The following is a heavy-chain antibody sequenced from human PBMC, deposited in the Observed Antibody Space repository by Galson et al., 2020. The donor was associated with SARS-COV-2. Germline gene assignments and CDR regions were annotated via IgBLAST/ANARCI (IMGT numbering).Heavy chain of an antibody. CDR2: ISAYNGNT. J-gene: IGHJ3*02. Sequence: ASVKVSCKASGYIFTTYGISWVRQAPGQGLEWMGWISAYNGNTNYAQKVQDRVTMTTDTSTSTAYMELRTLRSDDTAVYYCARMGHGSGPAFDIWGQGTMVTVSS. CDR1: GYIFTTYG. CDR3: ARMGHGSGPAFDI. D-gene: IGHD1-26*01. V-gene: IGHV1-18*01.